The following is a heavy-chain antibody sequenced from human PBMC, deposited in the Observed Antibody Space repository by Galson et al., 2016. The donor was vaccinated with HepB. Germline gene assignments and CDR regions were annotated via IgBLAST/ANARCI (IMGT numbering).Heavy chain of an antibody. Sequence: SETLSLTCTVSGYSISSYHWSWIRLSPGQGLEWIGHIYYTGRTTSNPSLKSRVTISVHVSRKQFSLQLRSVTAADAAVYFCARDPQYSSAGNNAFDTWGQGTMVTVS. CDR1: GYSISSYH. CDR2: IYYTGRT. D-gene: IGHD6-25*01. V-gene: IGHV4-59*01. J-gene: IGHJ3*02. CDR3: ARDPQYSSAGNNAFDT.